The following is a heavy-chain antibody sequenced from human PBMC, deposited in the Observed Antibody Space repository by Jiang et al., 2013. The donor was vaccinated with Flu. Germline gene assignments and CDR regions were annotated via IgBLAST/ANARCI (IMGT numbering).Heavy chain of an antibody. D-gene: IGHD3-3*02. J-gene: IGHJ3*02. CDR3: ARHPAADMFGKIIFNAFET. CDR1: GGSISSTDYF. V-gene: IGHV4-39*07. CDR2: VSQSGSP. Sequence: GSGLVKPSETLSLTCFLSGGSISSTDYFWGWLRQSPGKGLEWLGSVSQSGSPYYNPSLKSRVTVSVDPSRTEFFLRLRLMTAADAAVYYCARHPAADMFGKIIFNAFETWGRGTMVTVS.